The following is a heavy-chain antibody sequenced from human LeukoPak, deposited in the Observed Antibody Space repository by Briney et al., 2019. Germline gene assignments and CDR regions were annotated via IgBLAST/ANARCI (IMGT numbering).Heavy chain of an antibody. CDR2: ISYDGSNK. V-gene: IGHV3-30*04. Sequence: PGGALRLSCAASRFTFISYAMHGVRQAPGKGLKGVALISYDGSNKYFADYVKGRFTISRDNSKNTLYMQMNSLSADETAVYYCARRNNYDSKEIDYWGQGTLVTVSS. J-gene: IGHJ4*02. CDR3: ARRNNYDSKEIDY. CDR1: RFTFISYA. D-gene: IGHD3-22*01.